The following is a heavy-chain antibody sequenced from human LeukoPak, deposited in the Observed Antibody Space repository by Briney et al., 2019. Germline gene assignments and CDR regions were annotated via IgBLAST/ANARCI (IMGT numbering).Heavy chain of an antibody. Sequence: GGSLSLSCAASGFPLNTYAMSWVRQAPEKGLEWVSGITGSGGGTFYADSVKGRFTISRDNSKNTLYLQMNSLRAEDTAVYCCAKDGITMLVVASDWGQGTLVTVSS. D-gene: IGHD3-10*02. CDR3: AKDGITMLVVASD. CDR1: GFPLNTYA. J-gene: IGHJ4*02. CDR2: ITGSGGGT. V-gene: IGHV3-23*01.